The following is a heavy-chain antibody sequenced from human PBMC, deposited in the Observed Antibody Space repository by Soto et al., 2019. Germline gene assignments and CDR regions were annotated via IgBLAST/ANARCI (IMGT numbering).Heavy chain of an antibody. CDR3: ASDSAGYGSGSYYMLAY. Sequence: SETLSLTCTVSGGSISSSSYYWGWIRQPPGKGLEWIGSIYYSGSTYYNPSLKSRVTISVDTSKNQFSLKLSSVTAADTAVYYCASDSAGYGSGSYYMLAYWGQGTLVTVSS. CDR1: GGSISSSSYY. D-gene: IGHD3-10*01. V-gene: IGHV4-39*01. J-gene: IGHJ4*02. CDR2: IYYSGST.